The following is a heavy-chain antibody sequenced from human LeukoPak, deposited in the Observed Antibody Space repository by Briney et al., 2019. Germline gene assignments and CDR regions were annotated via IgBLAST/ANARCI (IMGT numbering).Heavy chain of an antibody. V-gene: IGHV1-69*02. CDR2: IIPILGIA. CDR1: GGTFSSYT. D-gene: IGHD6-6*01. J-gene: IGHJ4*02. CDR3: AVTLYSSSSEEGHDY. Sequence: SVKVSCKDSGGTFSSYTISWVRQAPGQGLEWMGRIIPILGIANYAQKFQGRVTITADKSTSTAYMELSSLRSEDTAVYDCAVTLYSSSSEEGHDYWGQGTLVTVSS.